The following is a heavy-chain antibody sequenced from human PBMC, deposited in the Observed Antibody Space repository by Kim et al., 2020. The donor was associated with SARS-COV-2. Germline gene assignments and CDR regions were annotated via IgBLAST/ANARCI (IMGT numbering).Heavy chain of an antibody. D-gene: IGHD3-16*01. Sequence: GGSLRLSCAASGFTFSGFGVHWVRQASGKGLEWVGRIRSKDNNYATTYGASVKGRFTISRDDSKNMAYLQMTSLKTEDTAVYHCVRGGNGLDFWGQGTTVTVSS. J-gene: IGHJ6*02. CDR3: VRGGNGLDF. V-gene: IGHV3-73*01. CDR1: GFTFSGFG. CDR2: IRSKDNNYAT.